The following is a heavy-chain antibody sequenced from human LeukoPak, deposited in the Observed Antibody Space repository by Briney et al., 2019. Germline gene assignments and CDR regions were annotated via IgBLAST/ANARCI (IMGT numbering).Heavy chain of an antibody. D-gene: IGHD2-15*01. CDR1: GYTFTSYY. Sequence: ASVKVSCKASGYTFTSYYMHWVRQAPGQGLEWMGIINPSGGSTSYAQKFQGRVTMTRDMSTSTVYMELSSLRSEDTAVYYCARGSCSGGSCPKNFDYWGQGTLVTVSS. CDR2: INPSGGST. V-gene: IGHV1-46*01. J-gene: IGHJ4*02. CDR3: ARGSCSGGSCPKNFDY.